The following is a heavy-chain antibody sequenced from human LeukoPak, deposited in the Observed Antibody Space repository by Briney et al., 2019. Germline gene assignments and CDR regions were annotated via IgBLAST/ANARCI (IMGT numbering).Heavy chain of an antibody. J-gene: IGHJ4*02. CDR2: ISYDGSNK. CDR1: GFTFSSYA. V-gene: IGHV3-30-3*01. Sequence: PGGSLRLSCAASGFTFSSYAMHWVRQAPGKGLEWVAVISYDGSNKYYADSVKGRFTISRDNSKNTLYLQMNSLRAEDTAVYYCASPPGSSWYPFDYWGQGTLVTVSS. D-gene: IGHD6-13*01. CDR3: ASPPGSSWYPFDY.